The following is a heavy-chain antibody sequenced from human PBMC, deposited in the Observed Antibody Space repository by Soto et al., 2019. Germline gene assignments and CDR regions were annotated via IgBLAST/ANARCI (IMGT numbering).Heavy chain of an antibody. V-gene: IGHV3-13*01. Sequence: EVQLVESGGALVPPGGSLRLSCAASGFTFSYYDMHWVRQAEGKGLEWVAAIGTSDDTYYADSVQGRFSISREDAKDSLYLQMSSLRAEDTAVYYCARGLPGAIDYWGQGTLVTVSS. D-gene: IGHD2-15*01. CDR2: IGTSDDT. CDR1: GFTFSYYD. J-gene: IGHJ4*02. CDR3: ARGLPGAIDY.